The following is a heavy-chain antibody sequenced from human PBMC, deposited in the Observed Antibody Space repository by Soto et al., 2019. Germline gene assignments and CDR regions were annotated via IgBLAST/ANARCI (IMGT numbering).Heavy chain of an antibody. D-gene: IGHD6-19*01. CDR3: ARSGGGSGWL. V-gene: IGHV4-61*01. J-gene: IGHJ4*02. CDR2: IYHSGST. Sequence: SETLSLTCTVSGGTVSSSRYCWSWIRQPPGKALEWIAYIYHSGSTSYNPSLKSRVTISRDTSRNQFSLKLTSVTAADTAVYYCARSGGGSGWLGGQGTLVTVFS. CDR1: GGTVSSSRYC.